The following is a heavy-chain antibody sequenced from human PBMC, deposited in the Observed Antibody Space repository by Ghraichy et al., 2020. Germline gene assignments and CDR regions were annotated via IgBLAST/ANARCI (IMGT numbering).Heavy chain of an antibody. CDR2: IRSQVYDATP. D-gene: IGHD3-3*01. CDR3: SATPGYDFWVPY. V-gene: IGHV3-49*03. CDR1: GFTFGDYG. Sequence: GGSLRLSCAGSGFTFGDYGVSWFRQAPGKGLEWVGFIRSQVYDATPQYAASVSGRFTISRDDSKSIAYLQMNSLKTEDTAMYYCSATPGYDFWVPYWGQGTLVTVS. J-gene: IGHJ4*02.